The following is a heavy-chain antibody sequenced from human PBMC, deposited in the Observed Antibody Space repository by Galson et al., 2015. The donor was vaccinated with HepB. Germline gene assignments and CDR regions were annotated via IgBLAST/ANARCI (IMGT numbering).Heavy chain of an antibody. J-gene: IGHJ1*01. CDR2: ISYDGSNK. CDR3: ANNYYDSSGYIFQH. Sequence: SLRLSCAASGFTFSSYGMHWVRQAPGKGLEWVAVISYDGSNKYYADSVKGRFTISRDNSKNTLYLQMNSLRAEDTAVYYCANNYYDSSGYIFQHWGQGTLVTVSS. V-gene: IGHV3-30*18. D-gene: IGHD3-22*01. CDR1: GFTFSSYG.